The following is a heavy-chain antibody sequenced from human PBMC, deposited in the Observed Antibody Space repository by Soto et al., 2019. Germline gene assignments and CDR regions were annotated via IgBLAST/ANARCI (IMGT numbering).Heavy chain of an antibody. V-gene: IGHV3-30*18. Sequence: PQRLCYAAAGVKFGSYGMHRISNTPGKGLEWVAVISYDGSNKYYADSVKGRFTISRDNSKNTLYLQMNSLRAEDTALYYCAEGLSGWVYFSDYWVQGSL. CDR1: GVKFGSYG. J-gene: IGHJ4*02. D-gene: IGHD6-19*01. CDR2: ISYDGSNK. CDR3: AEGLSGWVYFSDY.